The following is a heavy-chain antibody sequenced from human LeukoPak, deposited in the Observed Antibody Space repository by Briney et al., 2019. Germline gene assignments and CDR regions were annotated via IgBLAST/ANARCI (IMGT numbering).Heavy chain of an antibody. V-gene: IGHV4-34*01. Sequence: SETLSLTCAVYGGSFSGYYWSWIRQPPGKGLEWIGEINHSGSTNYNPSLKSRVTISVDTSKNQFSLKPSSVTAADTAVYYCARGGIAVAGTTYFDYWGQGTLVTVSS. D-gene: IGHD6-19*01. CDR1: GGSFSGYY. CDR2: INHSGST. J-gene: IGHJ4*02. CDR3: ARGGIAVAGTTYFDY.